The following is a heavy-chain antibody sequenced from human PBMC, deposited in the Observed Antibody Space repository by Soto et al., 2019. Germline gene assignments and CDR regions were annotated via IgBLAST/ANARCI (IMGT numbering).Heavy chain of an antibody. CDR1: GFTFSDYW. CDR3: ARATTAAAAILDY. Sequence: EVQLVESGGGLVQPGGSLRLSCAASGFTFSDYWMHWVRQTPGKGPVWLSRINSDGTITNYADSVKGRFTISRDNTKNTLYLQMSSLRVDDIAMFYCARATTAAAAILDYWGQGSLVTVSS. CDR2: INSDGTIT. D-gene: IGHD6-13*01. J-gene: IGHJ4*02. V-gene: IGHV3-74*01.